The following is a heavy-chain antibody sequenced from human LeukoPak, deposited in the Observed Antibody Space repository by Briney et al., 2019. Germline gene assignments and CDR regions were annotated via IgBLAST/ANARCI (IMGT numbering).Heavy chain of an antibody. D-gene: IGHD4/OR15-4a*01. V-gene: IGHV3-21*04. J-gene: IGHJ4*02. CDR3: ARRAGAYSHPYDH. CDR1: GFTFSSYS. CDR2: ISSRSSYI. Sequence: GGSLRLSCAASGFTFSSYSMNWVRQAPGKGLEWVSSISSRSSYIYYADSVKGRFTISRDNAKNSLYLQMNSLRAEDTAVYYCARRAGAYSHPYDHWGQGTLVTVSS.